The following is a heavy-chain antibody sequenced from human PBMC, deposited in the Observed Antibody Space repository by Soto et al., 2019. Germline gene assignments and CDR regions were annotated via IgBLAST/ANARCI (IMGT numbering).Heavy chain of an antibody. CDR2: IVVGSGNT. Sequence: GASVKVSCKASGFTFTSSAVQWVRQARGQRLEWIGWIVVGSGNTNYAQKFQERVTITRDMSTSTAYMELSSLRSEDTAVYYCAADPYSAAGTIASKYYYYGMDVWGQGTTVTVSS. CDR1: GFTFTSSA. J-gene: IGHJ6*02. CDR3: AADPYSAAGTIASKYYYYGMDV. V-gene: IGHV1-58*01. D-gene: IGHD6-13*01.